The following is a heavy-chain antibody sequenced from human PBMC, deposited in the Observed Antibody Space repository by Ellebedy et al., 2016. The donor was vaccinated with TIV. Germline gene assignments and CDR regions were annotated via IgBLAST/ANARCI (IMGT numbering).Heavy chain of an antibody. Sequence: GESLKISXKGSGYSFTSYWIGWVRQIPGKGLEWMGIIYPGDSDTRYSPSFQGQVTISADKSISTAYLQWSSLKASDTAMYYCASGFGGVIVSKGVPYGMDVWGQGTTVTVSS. CDR1: GYSFTSYW. CDR3: ASGFGGVIVSKGVPYGMDV. J-gene: IGHJ6*02. CDR2: IYPGDSDT. D-gene: IGHD3-16*02. V-gene: IGHV5-51*01.